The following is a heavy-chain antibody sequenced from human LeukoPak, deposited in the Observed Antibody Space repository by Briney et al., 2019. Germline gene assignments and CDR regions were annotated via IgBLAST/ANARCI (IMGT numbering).Heavy chain of an antibody. CDR3: ARIKYSSGWYGGAFDI. J-gene: IGHJ3*02. D-gene: IGHD6-19*01. V-gene: IGHV3-7*01. CDR2: IKQDGSEK. CDR1: GFTFSSYW. Sequence: GGSLRLSCAASGFTFSSYWMSWARQAPGKGLEWVANIKQDGSEKYYVDSVKGRFTISRDNAKNSLYLQMNSLRAEDTAVYYCARIKYSSGWYGGAFDIWGQGAMVTVSS.